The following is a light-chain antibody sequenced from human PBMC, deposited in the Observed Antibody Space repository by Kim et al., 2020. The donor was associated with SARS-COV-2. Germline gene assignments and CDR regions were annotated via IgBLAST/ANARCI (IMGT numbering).Light chain of an antibody. CDR2: DAS. J-gene: IGKJ4*01. V-gene: IGKV3-11*01. CDR1: QSISAS. Sequence: LSPGETAHLSCRSSQSISASLAVYQVRPGQAPRLLIYDASNRATGIPARFSGSGSGTDFTLTISSLEPGDFANYYCQQRSNWPLTFGGGTKVDIK. CDR3: QQRSNWPLT.